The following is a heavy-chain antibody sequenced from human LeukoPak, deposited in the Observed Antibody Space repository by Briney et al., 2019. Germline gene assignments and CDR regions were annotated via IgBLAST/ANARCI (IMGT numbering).Heavy chain of an antibody. V-gene: IGHV1-18*01. CDR1: GYTFTSYG. D-gene: IGHD3-3*01. J-gene: IGHJ3*02. CDR3: ARRGLRPYDFWSGYYKSNDAFDI. CDR2: ISAYNGNT. Sequence: ASVKVSCKASGYTFTSYGISWVRQAPGQGLEWMGWISAYNGNTNYAQKLQGRVTMTTDTSTSTAYMALRSLRSDDTAVYYCARRGLRPYDFWSGYYKSNDAFDIWGQGTMVTVSS.